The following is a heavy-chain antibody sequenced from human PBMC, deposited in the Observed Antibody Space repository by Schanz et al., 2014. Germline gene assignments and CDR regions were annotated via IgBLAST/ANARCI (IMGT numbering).Heavy chain of an antibody. CDR3: ARIGGSVFDY. J-gene: IGHJ4*02. Sequence: VQLVESGGGLVQPGGSLRLSCTASGFTFSDYWMSWVRQAPGKGLEYVSAISHDGYSTYYADSVKGRFTISRDNSKNSLYLQMNSLRAEDTAVYYCARIGGSVFDYWAQGTLVTVSS. D-gene: IGHD3-10*01. CDR2: ISHDGYST. CDR1: GFTFSDYW. V-gene: IGHV3-64*04.